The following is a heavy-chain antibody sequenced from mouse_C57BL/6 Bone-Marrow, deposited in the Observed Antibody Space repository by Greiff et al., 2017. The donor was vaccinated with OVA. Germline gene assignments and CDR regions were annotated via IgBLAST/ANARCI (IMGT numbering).Heavy chain of an antibody. V-gene: IGHV7-3*01. CDR2: IRNKANGYTT. CDR1: GFTFTDYY. Sequence: EVQLVESGGGLVQPGGSLSLSCAASGFTFTDYYMSWVRQPPGTALEWLGFIRNKANGYTTEYSASVKGRFTISRDNSQSILYLQMNALRAEDSATYYCARFYDGYYDAMDYWGQGTSVTVSS. J-gene: IGHJ4*01. D-gene: IGHD2-3*01. CDR3: ARFYDGYYDAMDY.